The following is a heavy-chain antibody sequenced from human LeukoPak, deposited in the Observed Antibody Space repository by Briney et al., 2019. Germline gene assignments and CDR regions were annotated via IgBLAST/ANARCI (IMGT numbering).Heavy chain of an antibody. Sequence: SSETLSLTCAVSGYSISSGYYWGWIRQPPGKGLEWIGSIYRSGSTYYNPSLKSRVTISVDTSKNQFSLKLSSVTAADTAVYYCARHVVVPAAIYNWFDPWGQGTLVTVSS. D-gene: IGHD2-2*02. CDR1: GYSISSGYY. J-gene: IGHJ5*02. CDR2: IYRSGST. V-gene: IGHV4-38-2*01. CDR3: ARHVVVPAAIYNWFDP.